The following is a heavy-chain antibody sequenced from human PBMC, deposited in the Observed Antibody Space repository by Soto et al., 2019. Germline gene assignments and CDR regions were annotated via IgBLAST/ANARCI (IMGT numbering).Heavy chain of an antibody. Sequence: GGSLRLSCASSGFTFSSYGMHWVRQAPGKGLEWVAVISYDGSNKYYADSVKGRFTISRDNSKNTLYLQMNSLRAEDTAVYYCAKDLRCSGGSCYSPGDYWGQGTLVTVSS. CDR1: GFTFSSYG. CDR2: ISYDGSNK. V-gene: IGHV3-30*18. D-gene: IGHD2-15*01. CDR3: AKDLRCSGGSCYSPGDY. J-gene: IGHJ4*02.